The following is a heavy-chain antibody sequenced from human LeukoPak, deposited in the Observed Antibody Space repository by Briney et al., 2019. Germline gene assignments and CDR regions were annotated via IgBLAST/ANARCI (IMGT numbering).Heavy chain of an antibody. Sequence: ASVTVSCTASGYTFTSYGISWVRQAPGQGLEWMGWISAYNGNTNYAQKLQGRVTMTTDTSTSTAYMELRSLRSDDTAVYYCARVMELNENWFDPWGQGTLVTVSS. CDR3: ARVMELNENWFDP. J-gene: IGHJ5*02. V-gene: IGHV1-18*01. CDR2: ISAYNGNT. D-gene: IGHD1-7*01. CDR1: GYTFTSYG.